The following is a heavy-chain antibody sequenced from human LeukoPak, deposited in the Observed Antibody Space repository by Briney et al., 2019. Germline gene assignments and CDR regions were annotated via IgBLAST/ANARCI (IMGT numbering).Heavy chain of an antibody. V-gene: IGHV1-18*01. D-gene: IGHD4-17*01. J-gene: IGHJ4*02. CDR2: ISSYNGNT. Sequence: ALVNDTCMGSGHTFTSYRTSWVRQAPGQGLEWMGWISSYNGNTNYAQKLQGRVTMSTDTSTGTAYMELRSLRSDDTAVYYCARWMTTVTTPDYWGQGTLVTVSS. CDR1: GHTFTSYR. CDR3: ARWMTTVTTPDY.